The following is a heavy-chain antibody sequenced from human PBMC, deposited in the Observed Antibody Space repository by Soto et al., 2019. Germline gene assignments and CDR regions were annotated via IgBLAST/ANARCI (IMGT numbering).Heavy chain of an antibody. Sequence: QVQLVQSGAEVKKPGASVKVSCKASGYTFTSFYMHWVRQAPGQGLEWMGLINPSGTTTDYAQKFQGRVTMTRDTSTSTYYMEVSSLTSEDTAVYYWAKPEGARHYYYGMAVWGEGTAVTVSS. V-gene: IGHV1-46*01. CDR3: AKPEGARHYYYGMAV. CDR2: INPSGTTT. CDR1: GYTFTSFY. J-gene: IGHJ6*04.